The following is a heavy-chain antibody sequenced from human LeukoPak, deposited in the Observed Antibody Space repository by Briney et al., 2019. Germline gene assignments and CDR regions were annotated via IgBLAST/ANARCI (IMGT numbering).Heavy chain of an antibody. D-gene: IGHD5-18*01. Sequence: PAEPLSLTCTVSCGSISSSSYYWRWIRQPPGKGLEWIESIYYSGSTYYTPSLKSRITISVYTSNNQFPLMLSSVPAADTSLSSCARHYVATAIDYWGQGTLVTVSS. V-gene: IGHV4-39*01. CDR2: IYYSGST. CDR1: CGSISSSSYY. CDR3: ARHYVATAIDY. J-gene: IGHJ4*02.